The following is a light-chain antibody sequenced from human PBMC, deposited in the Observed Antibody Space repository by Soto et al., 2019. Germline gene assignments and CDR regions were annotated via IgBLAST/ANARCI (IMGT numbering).Light chain of an antibody. V-gene: IGKV3-20*01. CDR3: QHNGRS. Sequence: IVLTQSPGTLSLSPGERATLSCRASQRVVSDYLNWYQQKPGQAPRLLIYAASARATGISDRLSGSGSGTDFTLVISRLDPDDFAVYYCQHNGRSFGQGTRLEIK. CDR1: QRVVSDY. CDR2: AAS. J-gene: IGKJ5*01.